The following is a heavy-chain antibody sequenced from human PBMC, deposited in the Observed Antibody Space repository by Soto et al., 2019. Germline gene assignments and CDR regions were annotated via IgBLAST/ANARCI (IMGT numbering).Heavy chain of an antibody. J-gene: IGHJ4*02. CDR2: INPSGGST. V-gene: IGHV1-46*01. CDR3: AKSDHSSGWYLAPDY. D-gene: IGHD6-19*01. Sequence: ASVKVSCKASGYTFTSYEMYWVRQAPGQGLEWMGIINPSGGSTTYAQKFQGRVTMTRDTSTSTVYMELSSLRAEDTAVYYCAKSDHSSGWYLAPDYWGQGTLVTVSS. CDR1: GYTFTSYE.